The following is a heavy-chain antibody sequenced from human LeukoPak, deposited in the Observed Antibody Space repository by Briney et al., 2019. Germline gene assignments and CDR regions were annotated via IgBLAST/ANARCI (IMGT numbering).Heavy chain of an antibody. CDR3: VSFYETY. J-gene: IGHJ4*02. CDR1: GSYW. CDR2: INSDGSWT. Sequence: PGGSLRLSCAASGSYWMHWVRQAPGRGLVWVSHINSDGSWTSYADSVKGRFTISKDNAKNTVYLQMNNLRAEDTAVYYCVSFYETYWGRGTLVTVSS. D-gene: IGHD2/OR15-2a*01. V-gene: IGHV3-74*01.